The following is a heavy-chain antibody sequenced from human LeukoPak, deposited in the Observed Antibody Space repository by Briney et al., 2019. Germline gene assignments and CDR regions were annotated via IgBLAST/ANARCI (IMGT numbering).Heavy chain of an antibody. CDR1: GFTFSSYA. J-gene: IGHJ3*01. CDR2: ISGSGGST. Sequence: GGSLRLSCAASGFTFSSYAMNRVRQAPGKGLEWVSGISGSGGSTYYADSVKGRFTISRDNSKNTLYLQMNSLRAEDTAVYYCAKGGSSWYLDVFDFWGQGTMVTVSS. CDR3: AKGGSSWYLDVFDF. V-gene: IGHV3-23*01. D-gene: IGHD6-13*01.